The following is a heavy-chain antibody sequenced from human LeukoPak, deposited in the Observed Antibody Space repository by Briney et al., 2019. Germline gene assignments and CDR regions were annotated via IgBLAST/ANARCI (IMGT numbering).Heavy chain of an antibody. CDR1: GGSFSVYY. V-gene: IGHV4-34*01. J-gene: IGHJ3*02. Sequence: SESLSLTCAVYGGSFSVYYLSWIRQPPGKGLEWIGEINHSGSTNYNPSLKSRVTISVDTSKNQFSLKLSSVTDADTAVYYCARGRSNGGEAGNVAFDIWGQGTMVTVSS. CDR2: INHSGST. CDR3: ARGRSNGGEAGNVAFDI. D-gene: IGHD3-16*01.